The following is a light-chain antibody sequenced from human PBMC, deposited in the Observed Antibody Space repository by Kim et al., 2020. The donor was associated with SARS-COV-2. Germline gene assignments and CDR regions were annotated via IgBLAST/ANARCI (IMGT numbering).Light chain of an antibody. CDR2: GVT. J-gene: IGLJ1*01. CDR1: SSDVGGYNY. CDR3: CSYAGNYPSKV. Sequence: QSVTMSCTGTSSDVGGYNYVSWYQLRPGEAPKLIIYGVTKWPSGVPDRFSGSRSGNTASLTISGLQADDEADYYCCSYAGNYPSKVFGTGTKVTVL. V-gene: IGLV2-11*01.